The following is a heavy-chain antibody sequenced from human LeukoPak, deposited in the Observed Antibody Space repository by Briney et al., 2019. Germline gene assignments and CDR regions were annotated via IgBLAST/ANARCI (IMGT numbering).Heavy chain of an antibody. D-gene: IGHD6-13*01. CDR3: ARAAGGTRADFDY. Sequence: SETLSLTCTVSGGSISSYYWSWIRQPPGKGLEWIGYIYYSGSTNYNPSLKSRVTISVDTSKNQFSLKLSSVTAADTAVYYCARAAGGTRADFDYWGQGTLVIVSS. CDR2: IYYSGST. J-gene: IGHJ4*02. V-gene: IGHV4-59*01. CDR1: GGSISSYY.